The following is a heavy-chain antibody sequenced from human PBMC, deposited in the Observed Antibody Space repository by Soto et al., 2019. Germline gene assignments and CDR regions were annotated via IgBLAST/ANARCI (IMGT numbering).Heavy chain of an antibody. CDR2: IYYSGST. J-gene: IGHJ6*02. Sequence: QVQLQESGPGLVKPSETLSLTCTVSGGSVSSGSYYWSWIRQPPGKGLEWIGYIYYSGSTNYNPSFKCRVPISLYTSKNQFSLKLSSVTAADTAVYYCARDYGYSYGAYYYYYGMDVWGQGTTVTVSS. CDR1: GGSVSSGSYY. D-gene: IGHD5-18*01. CDR3: ARDYGYSYGAYYYYYGMDV. V-gene: IGHV4-61*01.